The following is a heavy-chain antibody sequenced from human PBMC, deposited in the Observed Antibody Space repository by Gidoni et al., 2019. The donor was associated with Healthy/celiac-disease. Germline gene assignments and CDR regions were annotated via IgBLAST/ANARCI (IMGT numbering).Heavy chain of an antibody. CDR2: SSSSSSDI. CDR1: GFTFSSYG. Sequence: EVQLVESGGGLVKPGGSLRLSCAASGFTFSSYGMTWVRQAPGKGLEWVSASSSSSSDIYNADSVKGRFTISRDNAKNSLYLQMKSLRAEDTAVYYCARSIGYCSSTSCYGVMGYWGQGTLVTVSS. J-gene: IGHJ4*02. CDR3: ARSIGYCSSTSCYGVMGY. D-gene: IGHD2-2*01. V-gene: IGHV3-21*01.